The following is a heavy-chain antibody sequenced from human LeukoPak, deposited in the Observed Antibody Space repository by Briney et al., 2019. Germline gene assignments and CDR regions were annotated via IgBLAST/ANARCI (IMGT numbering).Heavy chain of an antibody. CDR3: ARVPTVTFFDY. J-gene: IGHJ4*02. D-gene: IGHD4-17*01. Sequence: PSETLSLTCSVSGGSISSSSFYWGWIRQPPGKGLEWIGSISYSGSTYCNPSLKSRVTISVDTSKNQFSLRLSSVTAADTAVYYCARVPTVTFFDYWGQGTLVTVSS. V-gene: IGHV4-39*07. CDR1: GGSISSSSFY. CDR2: ISYSGST.